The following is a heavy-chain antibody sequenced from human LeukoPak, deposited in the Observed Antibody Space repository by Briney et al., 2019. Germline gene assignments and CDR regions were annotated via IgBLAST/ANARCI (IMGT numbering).Heavy chain of an antibody. CDR2: ISSSSSYI. CDR3: AKGKRADSYGCFDY. J-gene: IGHJ4*02. CDR1: GFTFSSYS. V-gene: IGHV3-21*04. D-gene: IGHD5-18*01. Sequence: GGSLRLSCAASGFTFSSYSMNWVRQAPGKGLEWVSSISSSSSYIYYADSVKGRFTISRDNAKNSLYLQMNSLRAEDTALYYCAKGKRADSYGCFDYWGQGTLVTVSS.